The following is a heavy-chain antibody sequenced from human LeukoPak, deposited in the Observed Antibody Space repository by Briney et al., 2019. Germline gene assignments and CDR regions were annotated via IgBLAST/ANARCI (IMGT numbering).Heavy chain of an antibody. CDR3: ARDRESSYGYDSVY. D-gene: IGHD5-18*01. CDR2: ISVYNGNT. CDR1: GYTFTSYG. J-gene: IGHJ4*02. V-gene: IGHV1-18*01. Sequence: ASVKVSCKASGYTFTSYGISWVRQAPGQGPEWMGWISVYNGNTNYAQKLRGRVTMTTDTSTSTAYMELRSLRSDDTAVYYCARDRESSYGYDSVYWGQGTLVTVSS.